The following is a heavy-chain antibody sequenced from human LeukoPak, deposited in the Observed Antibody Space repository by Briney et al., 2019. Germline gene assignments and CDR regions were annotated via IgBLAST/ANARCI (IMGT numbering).Heavy chain of an antibody. CDR3: GRVKYSGRYVDP. J-gene: IGHJ5*02. V-gene: IGHV3-11*01. D-gene: IGHD1-26*01. CDR1: GFTFSDYY. CDR2: ISSSGSTI. Sequence: GGSLRLSCAASGFTFSDYYMSRIRQAPGKGLEWVSYISSSGSTIYYADSVKSRFTISRDNAKNSLYLQMNSLRAEDTAVYYCGRVKYSGRYVDPWGQGTLVTVSS.